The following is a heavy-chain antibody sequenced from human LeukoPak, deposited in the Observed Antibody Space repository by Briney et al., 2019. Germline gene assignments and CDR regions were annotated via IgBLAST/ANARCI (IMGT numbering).Heavy chain of an antibody. J-gene: IGHJ4*02. D-gene: IGHD4-17*01. CDR1: GGSFSGYY. V-gene: IGHV4-34*01. CDR3: AGSPTTVTTSDYFDY. Sequence: KPSETLSLTCAVYGGSFSGYYWSWIRQPPGKGLEWIGEINHSGSTNYNPSLKSRVTISVDTSKNQFSLKLSSVTAADTAVYYCAGSPTTVTTSDYFDYWGQGTLVTVSS. CDR2: INHSGST.